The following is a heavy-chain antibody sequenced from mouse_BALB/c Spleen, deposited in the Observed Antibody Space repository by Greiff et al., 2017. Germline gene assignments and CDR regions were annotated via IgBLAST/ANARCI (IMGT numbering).Heavy chain of an antibody. CDR2: IWSGGST. V-gene: IGHV2-2*02. CDR1: GFSLTSYG. D-gene: IGHD2-1*01. J-gene: IGHJ3*01. CDR3: ARGHYGNWFAY. Sequence: QVQLKESGPGLVQPSQSLSITCTVSGFSLTSYGVHWVRQSPGKGLEWLGVIWSGGSTDYNAAFISRLSISKDNSKSQVFFKMNSLQANDTAIYYCARGHYGNWFAYWGQGTLVTVSA.